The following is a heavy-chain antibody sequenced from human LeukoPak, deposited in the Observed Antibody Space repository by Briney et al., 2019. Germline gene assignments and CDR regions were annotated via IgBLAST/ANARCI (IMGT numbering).Heavy chain of an antibody. J-gene: IGHJ4*02. Sequence: GGSLRLSCAASGFTFSTYGMHWVRQAPGKGLEWVSFMEYDGSNKYYADSVKGRFTISRDSSKNTLFLQMNRLRPEDAAVYYCAKAPVTTCRGAFCYPFDYWGLGTLVTVSS. CDR1: GFTFSTYG. CDR3: AKAPVTTCRGAFCYPFDY. D-gene: IGHD2-15*01. CDR2: MEYDGSNK. V-gene: IGHV3-30*02.